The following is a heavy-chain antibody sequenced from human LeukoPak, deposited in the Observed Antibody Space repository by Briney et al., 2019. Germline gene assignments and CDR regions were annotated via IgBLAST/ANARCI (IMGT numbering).Heavy chain of an antibody. CDR3: ARLYNSPSTVTSLSAFDI. Sequence: GESLNISCRGPGYSFTSYWIGWVRQPPDKGLEWMGIIDPGDSDTRYSPAFQGQVTIPADKSISTVYLQWSSLKASDTDMYYCARLYNSPSTVTSLSAFDIWGQGTMVTVSS. V-gene: IGHV5-51*01. CDR1: GYSFTSYW. D-gene: IGHD4-17*01. CDR2: IDPGDSDT. J-gene: IGHJ3*02.